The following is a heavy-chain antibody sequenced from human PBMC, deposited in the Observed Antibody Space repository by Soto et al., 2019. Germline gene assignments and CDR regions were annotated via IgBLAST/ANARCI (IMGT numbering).Heavy chain of an antibody. CDR2: TSDDARTT. J-gene: IGHJ4*02. Sequence: QVQLVESGGGVVQPGRSLRLSCAASGFTFSSHAMHWVRQTPGKGLEWVAATSDDARTTHYADSVKGRFTISRDNSKNTLYLQMNSLRAEDTAVYFCARVTSGTFYNVDYWGQGTLVTVSS. V-gene: IGHV3-30*04. D-gene: IGHD3-10*01. CDR3: ARVTSGTFYNVDY. CDR1: GFTFSSHA.